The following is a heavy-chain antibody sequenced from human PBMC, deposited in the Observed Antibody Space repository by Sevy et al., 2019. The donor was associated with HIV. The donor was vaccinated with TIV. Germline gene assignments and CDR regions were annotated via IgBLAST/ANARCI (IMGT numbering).Heavy chain of an antibody. V-gene: IGHV1-18*01. D-gene: IGHD1-26*01. CDR1: GYTFSNYG. Sequence: ASVKVSCQASGYTFSNYGISWVRQAPGQGLEWMGWISNFNGDTKYAQKFQGRVTMTTDTSTITAYIELRSLGSDDRAVYYCARDGNLSPLVGATSVPFLLWGQGTLVTVSS. CDR2: ISNFNGDT. J-gene: IGHJ1*01. CDR3: ARDGNLSPLVGATSVPFLL.